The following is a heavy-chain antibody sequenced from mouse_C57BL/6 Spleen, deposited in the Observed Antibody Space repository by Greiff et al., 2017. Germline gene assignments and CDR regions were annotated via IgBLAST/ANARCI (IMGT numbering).Heavy chain of an antibody. J-gene: IGHJ2*01. V-gene: IGHV1-62-2*01. CDR1: GYTFTEYT. D-gene: IGHD1-1*01. Sequence: VKLQQSGAELVKPGASVKLSCKASGYTFTEYTIHWVKQRSGQGLEWIGWFYSGSGSIKYNEKFKDKATLTADKSSSTVYMELSRLTSEDSAVYFCARHEVYYGSSYESYFDYWGQGTTLTVSS. CDR3: ARHEVYYGSSYESYFDY. CDR2: FYSGSGSI.